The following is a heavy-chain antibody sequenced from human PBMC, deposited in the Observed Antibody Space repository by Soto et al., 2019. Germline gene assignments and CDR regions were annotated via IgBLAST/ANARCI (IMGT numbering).Heavy chain of an antibody. D-gene: IGHD2-2*01. CDR2: ITRDSAYT. V-gene: IGHV3-43D*04. CDR1: GFTFDDHA. CDR3: AKDGGYRASWLGFWDY. J-gene: IGHJ4*02. Sequence: EVQLMESGGAEVQPGGSLRLSCAASGFTFDDHAMHWVRQAPGKGLEWVSLITRDSAYTFYADSVKGRFTISTDNSKRSLYLQMSDLRPEDTGLYYCAKDGGYRASWLGFWDYWGQGTLVTVSS.